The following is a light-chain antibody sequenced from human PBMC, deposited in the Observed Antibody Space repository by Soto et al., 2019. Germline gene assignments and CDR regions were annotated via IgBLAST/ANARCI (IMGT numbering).Light chain of an antibody. V-gene: IGKV3-20*01. J-gene: IGKJ1*01. CDR2: GAS. CDR3: QQYSSSPRT. CDR1: QTISSDY. Sequence: EIVLTQSPGTLSFSPGERATLSCRSSQTISSDYLAWFQQKPGQAPRLLVYGASIRATGIPDRFSGSGSGTDFTLTISRLEPEDCAVYYCQQYSSSPRTFGQGSKVEIK.